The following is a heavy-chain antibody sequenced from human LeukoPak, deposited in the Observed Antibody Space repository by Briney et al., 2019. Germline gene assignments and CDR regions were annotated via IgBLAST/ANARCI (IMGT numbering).Heavy chain of an antibody. CDR2: IYYSGST. CDR1: GGSVSRSSSY. Sequence: SETLSLTCTVSGGSVSRSSSYWGWLRQPPGKELDWIGTIYYSGSTYYNPSLKSRVTISVDTSKNQFSLRVNSVTAADTAMYYCARYEGQWLALDYWGQGTLVTVSS. D-gene: IGHD6-19*01. V-gene: IGHV4-39*01. J-gene: IGHJ4*02. CDR3: ARYEGQWLALDY.